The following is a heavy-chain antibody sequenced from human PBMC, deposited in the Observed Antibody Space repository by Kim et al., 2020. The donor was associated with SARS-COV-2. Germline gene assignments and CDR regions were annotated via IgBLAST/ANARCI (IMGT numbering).Heavy chain of an antibody. D-gene: IGHD5-12*01. V-gene: IGHV3-23*01. J-gene: IGHJ4*02. CDR1: GFTFSSYA. CDR3: AKDRGFAGNFDY. CDR2: ISGSGGST. Sequence: GGSLRLSCAASGFTFSSYAMSWVRQAPEKGLEWVSAISGSGGSTYYADSVKGRFTISRDNSKNTLYLQMNSLRAEDTAVYYCAKDRGFAGNFDYWGQGTLVTVSS.